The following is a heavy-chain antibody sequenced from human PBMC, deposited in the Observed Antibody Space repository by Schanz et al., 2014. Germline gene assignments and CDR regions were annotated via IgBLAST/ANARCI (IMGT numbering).Heavy chain of an antibody. CDR3: AHSTSMSFPQ. CDR2: INGDGSST. D-gene: IGHD4-4*01. CDR1: GFTFSSYW. Sequence: EVQLVESGGELVQPGGSLRLSCAASGFTFSSYWMHWVRQVPGKGPVWVSRINGDGSSTLYADSVKGRFTISRDKDKNSLDLQMNRLRAEDTSYYNCAHSTSMSFPQWGQGTLVTVSS. V-gene: IGHV3-74*01. J-gene: IGHJ1*01.